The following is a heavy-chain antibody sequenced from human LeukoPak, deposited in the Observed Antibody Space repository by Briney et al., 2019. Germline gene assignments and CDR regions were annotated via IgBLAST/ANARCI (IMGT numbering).Heavy chain of an antibody. V-gene: IGHV4-39*01. J-gene: IGHJ5*02. CDR2: IYYRGTT. CDR1: GGSSSGYY. D-gene: IGHD2-2*01. CDR3: ARQGYCGSSSCYRWFDP. Sequence: PSETLSLTCAVYGGSSSGYYWGWIRQPPGKGLEWIGSIYYRGTTHYNPSLKSRVTISVDTSKNHFSLKLSSVTAADTAVYYCARQGYCGSSSCYRWFDPWGQGTLVTVSS.